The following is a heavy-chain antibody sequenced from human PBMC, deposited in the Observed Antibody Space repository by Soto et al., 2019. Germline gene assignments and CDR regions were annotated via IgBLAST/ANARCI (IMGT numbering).Heavy chain of an antibody. V-gene: IGHV1-69*02. Sequence: QVQLVQSGAGVKKPGSSVKVSCKASGGSSSRHTINWVRQAPGQGLGWIGSMIYILGITNYAQKFQGRVTITADKSTSTAYLELSGPRSDDTAVYYCARHINEGYTDSGDGRRNHWGQGSLVTVSS. CDR2: MIYILGIT. CDR1: GGSSSRHT. D-gene: IGHD4-17*01. CDR3: ARHINEGYTDSGDGRRNH. J-gene: IGHJ5*02.